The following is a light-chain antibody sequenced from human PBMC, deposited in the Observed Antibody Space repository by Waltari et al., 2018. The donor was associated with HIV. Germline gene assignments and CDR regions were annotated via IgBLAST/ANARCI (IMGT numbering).Light chain of an antibody. CDR1: SSNIGSNY. CDR3: AAWDDSLSGVV. Sequence: QSVLTQPPSASGTPGQWVTISCSGSSSNIGSNYVYWYQQLPGTAPKLLIYRTKPRPSWVPDLFSGSKAGTSASLAISGLRSEDEGDYSCAAWDDSLSGVVFGGGTKLTVL. CDR2: RTK. V-gene: IGLV1-47*01. J-gene: IGLJ2*01.